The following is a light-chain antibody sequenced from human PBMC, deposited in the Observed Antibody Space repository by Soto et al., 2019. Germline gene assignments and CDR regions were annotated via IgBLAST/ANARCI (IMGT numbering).Light chain of an antibody. Sequence: QSALTQPASVSGSPGQSITISCTGTSSDVGSYNPVSWYQQHPGKAPKVMIYEGSKRPSGVSNRFSGSKSGNTASLTISGLQAEDEADYYCCSYAVGRTSVIFGGGTKVTVL. V-gene: IGLV2-23*01. CDR1: SSDVGSYNP. CDR2: EGS. CDR3: CSYAVGRTSVI. J-gene: IGLJ2*01.